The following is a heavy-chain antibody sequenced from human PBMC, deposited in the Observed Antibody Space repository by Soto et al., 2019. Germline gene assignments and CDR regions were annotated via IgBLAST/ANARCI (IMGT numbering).Heavy chain of an antibody. CDR3: ARFNDYGDGRTNWFDP. CDR2: IYYSGST. CDR1: GGSISSGDYY. D-gene: IGHD4-17*01. J-gene: IGHJ5*02. V-gene: IGHV4-30-4*01. Sequence: QVQLQESGPGLVKPSQTLSLTCTVSGGSISSGDYYWSWIRQPPGKGLEWIGYIYYSGSTYYNPSHKSRVTISVDTTKTQFALKLSSVTAAGTAVYYCARFNDYGDGRTNWFDPWGQGTLVTVSS.